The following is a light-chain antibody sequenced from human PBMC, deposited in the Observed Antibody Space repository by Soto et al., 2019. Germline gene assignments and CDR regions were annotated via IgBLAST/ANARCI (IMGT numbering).Light chain of an antibody. J-gene: IGKJ1*01. Sequence: IQMTQSPTTVSASVGDRVTITCRASQNINTWLAWYQQKPGKAPKLLILKASTLESGVPSRFSGSGSGTEFTLTISSLQPDDLGTYYCQQYNNYFWAFGQGTRVEIK. CDR3: QQYNNYFWA. CDR1: QNINTW. V-gene: IGKV1-5*03. CDR2: KAS.